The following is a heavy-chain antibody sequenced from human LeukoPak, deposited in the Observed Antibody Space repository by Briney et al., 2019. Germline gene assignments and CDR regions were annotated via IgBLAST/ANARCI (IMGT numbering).Heavy chain of an antibody. CDR3: ARDPEGGSYYPDY. Sequence: GGSLRLSCAASGFTFSSYSMNWVRQAPGKGLEWVSSISSSSSYIYYADSVKGRFTISRDNAKNSLYPQMNSLRAEDTAVYYCARDPEGGSYYPDYWGQGTLVTVSS. CDR1: GFTFSSYS. D-gene: IGHD1-26*01. V-gene: IGHV3-21*01. CDR2: ISSSSSYI. J-gene: IGHJ4*02.